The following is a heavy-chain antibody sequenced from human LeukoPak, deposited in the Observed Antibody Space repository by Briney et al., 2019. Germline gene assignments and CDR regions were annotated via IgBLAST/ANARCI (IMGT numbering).Heavy chain of an antibody. CDR1: GGTFSSYA. CDR3: ARGGYDYGDHSHDY. Sequence: SVKVFCKASGGTFSSYAISWVRQAPGQGLEWMGGIIPIFGTANYAQKFQGRVTITTDESTSTAYMELSSLRSEDTAVYYCARGGYDYGDHSHDYWGQGTLVTVSS. J-gene: IGHJ4*02. D-gene: IGHD4-17*01. V-gene: IGHV1-69*05. CDR2: IIPIFGTA.